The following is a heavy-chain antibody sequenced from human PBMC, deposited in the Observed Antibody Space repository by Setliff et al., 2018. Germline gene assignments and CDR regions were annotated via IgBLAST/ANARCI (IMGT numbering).Heavy chain of an antibody. J-gene: IGHJ4*02. D-gene: IGHD4-4*01. V-gene: IGHV3-48*01. CDR1: GFTFSIYS. CDR2: ISSGSISTT. Sequence: GGSLRLSCAASGFTFSIYSMNWLRQAPGKGLEWVSYISSGSISTTHYADSVRGRFTVSRDNAKNTLYLEMNNLRAEDSAVYYCARRGSTAFDFWGLGTLVTVSS. CDR3: ARRGSTAFDF.